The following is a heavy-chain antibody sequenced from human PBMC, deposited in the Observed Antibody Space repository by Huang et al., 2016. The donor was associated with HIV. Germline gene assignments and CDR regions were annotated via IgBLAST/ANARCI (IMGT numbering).Heavy chain of an antibody. D-gene: IGHD6-13*01. J-gene: IGHJ4*02. V-gene: IGHV4-39*02. Sequence: QLQLQESGPGLVKPSKTLSLTCTVSGGSINSNSYYWGWTRQPPGQGLEWMGSSNYDWTTYFNTDRKGGVTISVDTSKKKFFLRLTSVTAADTAVYYCARESYHRLFFGSWYGFSLDYWGRGTPVTVSS. CDR1: GGSINSNSYY. CDR2: SNYDWTT. CDR3: ARESYHRLFFGSWYGFSLDY.